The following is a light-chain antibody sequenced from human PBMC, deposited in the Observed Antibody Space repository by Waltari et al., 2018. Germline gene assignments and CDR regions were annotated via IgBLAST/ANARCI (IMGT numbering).Light chain of an antibody. CDR2: EVS. J-gene: IGLJ3*02. Sequence: QSALTQPASVAGSPGQSITIPCTGTSSDVGRYKFVSWYQQHPGKAPKLMIYEVSKWPSGVSNRFSGSKSGNTASLTISGLQAEDEAHYYCCSYASSNTWVFGGGTKLTVL. CDR3: CSYASSNTWV. V-gene: IGLV2-23*02. CDR1: SSDVGRYKF.